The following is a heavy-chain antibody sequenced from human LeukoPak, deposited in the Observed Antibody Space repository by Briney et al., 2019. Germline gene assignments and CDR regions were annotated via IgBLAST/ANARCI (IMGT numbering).Heavy chain of an antibody. Sequence: SETLSLTCSVSGGSISGHYWIWIRQPPGKGLEWIGSAHNTGSTNYTTSPKSRVTISVDTSNNQFSTRLSSVTAADTAVYYCARDWGWPSGYPSPWGQGTLVTVSS. CDR3: ARDWGWPSGYPSP. V-gene: IGHV4-59*11. CDR2: AHNTGST. D-gene: IGHD3-22*01. CDR1: GGSISGHY. J-gene: IGHJ5*02.